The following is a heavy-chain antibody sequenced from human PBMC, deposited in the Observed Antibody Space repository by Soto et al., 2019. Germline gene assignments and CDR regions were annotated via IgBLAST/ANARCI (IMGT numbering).Heavy chain of an antibody. Sequence: EVQLVESGGGLVKPGWSLRLSCAASGFTFSDYTMNWVSQAPGKGLEWVSSITTSTYIFYTNSVRGRFTISRDNAKTSLYLQMNSLRDEDTAVYYCARVVGSSDFDYWGQGTLVTVSS. CDR3: ARVVGSSDFDY. D-gene: IGHD1-26*01. CDR1: GFTFSDYT. V-gene: IGHV3-21*01. J-gene: IGHJ4*02. CDR2: ITTSTYI.